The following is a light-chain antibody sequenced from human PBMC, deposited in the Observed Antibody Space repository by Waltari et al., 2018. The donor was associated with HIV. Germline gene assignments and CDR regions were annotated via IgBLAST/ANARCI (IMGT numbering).Light chain of an antibody. CDR2: EVY. V-gene: IGLV2-14*01. CDR3: SSYTSNNTLV. CDR1: SSHVGGYDH. J-gene: IGLJ2*01. Sequence: QSALTQTASVSGSPGQSITISCTGTSSHVGGYDHVSWYQQHPGKAPKLVIYEVYNRPSGISHRFSGSKSGNTASLTISGLQAEDEADYFCSSYTSNNTLVFGGGTKVTVL.